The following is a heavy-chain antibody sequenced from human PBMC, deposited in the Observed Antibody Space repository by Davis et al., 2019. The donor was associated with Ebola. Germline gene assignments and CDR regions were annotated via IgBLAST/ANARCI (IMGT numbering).Heavy chain of an antibody. CDR1: GGSISRYY. J-gene: IGHJ4*02. Sequence: MPSETLSLTCTVSGGSISRYYWSWIRQPPGKGLEWIGYIYYSGSTNYNPSLKSRVTISLDTSKTQFSLKLSSVTAADTAVYYCASWDYADVNYWGQGTLVTVSS. D-gene: IGHD4/OR15-4a*01. CDR2: IYYSGST. V-gene: IGHV4-59*01. CDR3: ASWDYADVNY.